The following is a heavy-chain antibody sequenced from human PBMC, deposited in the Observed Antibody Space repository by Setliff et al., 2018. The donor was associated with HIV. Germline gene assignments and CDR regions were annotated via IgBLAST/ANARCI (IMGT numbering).Heavy chain of an antibody. D-gene: IGHD4-4*01. CDR1: GESFSGHH. Sequence: PSETLSLTCAACGESFSGHHYSWIRQSPGKGLEWIGKINHSGNINYNPSLKSRVPISIDTFWGSVTAADTAVYYCARGGRSTVATWAWFDPWGQGTLVTVSS. V-gene: IGHV4-34*01. J-gene: IGHJ5*02. CDR2: INHSGNI. CDR3: ARGGRSTVATWAWFDP.